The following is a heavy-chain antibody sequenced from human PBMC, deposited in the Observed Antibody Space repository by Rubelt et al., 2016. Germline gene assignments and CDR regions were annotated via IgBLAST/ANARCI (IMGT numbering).Heavy chain of an antibody. Sequence: QVQLQQWGAGLLKPSETLSLTCAVYGGSFSGYYWSWIRQPPGKGLEWIGEINHSGSTNYNPSLKSRVTISVDTSKNQFSLQLNSVTPEDTAVYYCAREAAPRQPFDYWGLGTLVTVSS. CDR1: GGSFSGYY. J-gene: IGHJ4*02. CDR2: INHSGST. D-gene: IGHD6-13*01. V-gene: IGHV4-34*01. CDR3: AREAAPRQPFDY.